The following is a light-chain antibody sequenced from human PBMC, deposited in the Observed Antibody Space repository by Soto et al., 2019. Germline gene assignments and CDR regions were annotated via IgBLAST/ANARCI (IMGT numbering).Light chain of an antibody. V-gene: IGKV1-5*01. CDR3: QQYYSYWT. CDR2: DAS. Sequence: DIQMTQFPSTLSASVGDRVTITCRASHSVSSWLAWYQQKSGKAPKLLIYDASSLQSGVPSRFSGSGSGTEFALTISSLQPDDFATYYCQQYYSYWTFGQGTKVDIK. J-gene: IGKJ1*01. CDR1: HSVSSW.